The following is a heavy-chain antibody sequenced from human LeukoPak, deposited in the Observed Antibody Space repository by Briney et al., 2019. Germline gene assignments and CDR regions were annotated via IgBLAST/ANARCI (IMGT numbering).Heavy chain of an antibody. J-gene: IGHJ4*02. CDR3: ARAGSGALRD. V-gene: IGHV4-39*07. CDR1: GGSISSSSYY. D-gene: IGHD3-10*01. Sequence: SETLSLTCTVSGGSISSSSYYWGWIRQPPGKGLEWIGSIYYSGSTYYNPSLKSRVTISVDTSKNQFSLKLNSVTAADTAVYYCARAGSGALRDWGQGTLVTVSS. CDR2: IYYSGST.